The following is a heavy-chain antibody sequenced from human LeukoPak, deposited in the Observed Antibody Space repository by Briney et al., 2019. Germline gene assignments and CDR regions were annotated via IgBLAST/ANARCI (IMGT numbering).Heavy chain of an antibody. Sequence: GGSLRLSCTASGYTFGDYAMNWVRQAPGKGLEWVSSISSSSSFLYYAGSVKGRFTISRDNAKNSLYLQVNSLRAEDTAVYYCARGGYSYVYGYFDYWGQGTLVTVSS. V-gene: IGHV3-21*06. CDR1: GYTFGDYA. J-gene: IGHJ4*02. CDR2: ISSSSSFL. CDR3: ARGGYSYVYGYFDY. D-gene: IGHD5-18*01.